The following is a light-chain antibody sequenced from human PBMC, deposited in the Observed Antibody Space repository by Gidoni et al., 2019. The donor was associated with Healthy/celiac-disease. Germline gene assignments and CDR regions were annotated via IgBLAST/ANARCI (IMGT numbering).Light chain of an antibody. CDR3: WQYYCTHPKT. V-gene: IGKV3-20*01. CDR2: GAS. Sequence: EIVSMQFPGTRSLSPGERDTLSCRASQSVSSSYLAGYQQKPARTPRQLIYGASSRATGTPDRLSSSRSWTDFTLTISRLVPEEYAVNYCWQYYCTHPKTFGQGTKVEIK. CDR1: QSVSSSY. J-gene: IGKJ1*01.